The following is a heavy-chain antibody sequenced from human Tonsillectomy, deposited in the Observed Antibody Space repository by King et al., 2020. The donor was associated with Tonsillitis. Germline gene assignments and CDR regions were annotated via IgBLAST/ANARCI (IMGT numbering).Heavy chain of an antibody. CDR1: GYSISSGYF. Sequence: VQLQESGPGLVKPSETLSLTCTVSGYSISSGYFWGWIRQPPGKGLEWIGSIYHGASIYHGGSTYYNPSLKSRVTITVDTSKNLFSLKLSSVTAADTAVYYCAKSNYDDSRGYYYNDAFDIWGQGTMVTVSS. CDR3: AKSNYDDSRGYYYNDAFDI. J-gene: IGHJ3*02. V-gene: IGHV4-38-2*02. CDR2: IYHGGST. D-gene: IGHD3-22*01.